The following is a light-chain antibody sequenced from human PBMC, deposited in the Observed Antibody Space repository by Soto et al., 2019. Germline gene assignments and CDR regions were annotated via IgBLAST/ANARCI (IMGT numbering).Light chain of an antibody. Sequence: QSALTQPASVSGSPGQSITISCTGTSSDVGGYNSVSWYQQHPGKAPKLMIYEVSNRTSGVSNRFSGSKSGNTASLTISGLQAEDEGDYYCSSYTSSNTRVLGGGTKRTVL. CDR3: SSYTSSNTRV. J-gene: IGLJ2*01. CDR1: SSDVGGYNS. V-gene: IGLV2-14*01. CDR2: EVS.